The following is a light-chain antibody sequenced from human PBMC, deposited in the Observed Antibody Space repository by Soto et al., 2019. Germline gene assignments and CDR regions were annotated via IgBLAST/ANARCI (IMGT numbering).Light chain of an antibody. CDR3: QQYFENSIT. V-gene: IGKV3-15*01. CDR1: QSVGSD. Sequence: EIVMTQSPATLSVSPGGRATLSCRASQSVGSDLAWYQQKPGQAPRLLIHGATTRATGIPARFSGSGSGTEFTLTISRLQAEDVAVYYCQQYFENSITFGQGTRLEIK. CDR2: GAT. J-gene: IGKJ5*01.